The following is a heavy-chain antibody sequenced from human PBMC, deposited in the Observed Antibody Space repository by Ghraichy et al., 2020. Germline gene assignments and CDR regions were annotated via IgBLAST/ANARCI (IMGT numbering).Heavy chain of an antibody. J-gene: IGHJ4*02. CDR1: GFTFNTYY. D-gene: IGHD5-18*01. CDR2: IKQDGSEK. CDR3: GRGGYIYGSNPVDY. Sequence: GGSLRLSCVASGFTFNTYYMTWVRQAPGKGLEWVANIKQDGSEKYYVDSEKGRFTVSRDNAKDSVYLQMSSLRAEDTAVYYCGRGGYIYGSNPVDYWGQGTQVTVSS. V-gene: IGHV3-7*04.